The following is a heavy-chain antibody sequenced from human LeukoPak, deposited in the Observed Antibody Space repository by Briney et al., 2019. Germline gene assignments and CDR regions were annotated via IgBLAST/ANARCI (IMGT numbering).Heavy chain of an antibody. J-gene: IGHJ4*02. Sequence: QPGGSLRLSCAASELTVSSDYMSWVRQAPGKGLECVSTIYSGGGTYYADPVKGRFTISRDNSKNTLYLQMNSLRAEDTAVYYCARHYHGSSWYNYFHYWGQGTLVTVSS. CDR2: IYSGGGT. D-gene: IGHD6-13*01. CDR3: ARHYHGSSWYNYFHY. CDR1: ELTVSSDY. V-gene: IGHV3-66*04.